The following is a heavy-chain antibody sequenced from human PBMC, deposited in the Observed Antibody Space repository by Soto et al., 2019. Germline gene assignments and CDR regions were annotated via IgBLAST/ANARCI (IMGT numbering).Heavy chain of an antibody. CDR3: ARDPGRALAVD. CDR2: INHSGST. J-gene: IGHJ4*02. D-gene: IGHD6-19*01. V-gene: IGHV4-34*01. CDR1: GGSFSGYY. Sequence: SETLSLTCAVYGGSFSGYYWSWIRQPPGKGLEWIGEINHSGSTNYNPSLKSRVTISVDTSKNQFSLQVSSVTAADTAIYYCARDPGRALAVDWGEGTLVT.